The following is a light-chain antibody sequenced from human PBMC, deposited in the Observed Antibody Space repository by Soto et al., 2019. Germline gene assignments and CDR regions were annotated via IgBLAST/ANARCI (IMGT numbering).Light chain of an antibody. CDR2: DAS. Sequence: TQSPSFLSPSIGESVTITCRASQSVSISLAWYQQKPGQAPRLLIYDASNRATGVPARFSGSGSGTDFTLTVSSPEPEDFALYYCQQRSNWPPEITFGQGTRLE. CDR3: QQRSNWPPEIT. J-gene: IGKJ5*01. CDR1: QSVSIS. V-gene: IGKV3-11*01.